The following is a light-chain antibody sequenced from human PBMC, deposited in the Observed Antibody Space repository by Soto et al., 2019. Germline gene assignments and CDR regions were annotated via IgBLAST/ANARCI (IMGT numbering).Light chain of an antibody. CDR2: FNN. Sequence: QSVLTQPPSASATPGQGVTISCSGSSSNIGSNAVSWYQHLPGTAPRLLIYFNNQRSSGVPDRFSGSKSGTSASLAISGLQSADEADYYCASWDDGLDGHVFGTGTKLTVL. V-gene: IGLV1-44*01. CDR1: SSNIGSNA. J-gene: IGLJ1*01. CDR3: ASWDDGLDGHV.